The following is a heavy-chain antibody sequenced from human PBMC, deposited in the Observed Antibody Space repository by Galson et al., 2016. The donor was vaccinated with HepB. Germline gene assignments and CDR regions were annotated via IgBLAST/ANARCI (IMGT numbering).Heavy chain of an antibody. CDR3: ARTLATAWYFDL. CDR1: GFTFTRYT. Sequence: SLRLSCAASGFTFTRYTLHWVRQAPGKGLEWVAVMWYDGSKSYFADSVEGRFTISRDTSKNTQYLEMSSLRPEDTAVYYCARTLATAWYFDLWGRGTPVSVSS. CDR2: MWYDGSKS. V-gene: IGHV3-30*14. D-gene: IGHD1-26*01. J-gene: IGHJ2*01.